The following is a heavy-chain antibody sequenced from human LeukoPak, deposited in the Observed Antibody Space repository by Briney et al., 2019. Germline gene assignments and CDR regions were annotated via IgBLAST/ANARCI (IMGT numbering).Heavy chain of an antibody. D-gene: IGHD1-26*01. CDR3: ARQDSGSYFGAPDY. Sequence: PGGSLRLSCAVSTFTFSDYWMTWVRQAPGKGLEWVANIGEDGSEKYYLDSVKGRFTISRDNAKNSLYLQMNSLRAEDTALYYCARQDSGSYFGAPDYWGQGTLVTVSS. CDR1: TFTFSDYW. J-gene: IGHJ4*02. V-gene: IGHV3-7*03. CDR2: IGEDGSEK.